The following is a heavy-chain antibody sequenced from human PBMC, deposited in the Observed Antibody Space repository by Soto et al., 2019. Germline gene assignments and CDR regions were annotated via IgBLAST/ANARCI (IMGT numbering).Heavy chain of an antibody. J-gene: IGHJ6*02. Sequence: EMQVVESGGGLVQPGGSLKLSCAASGFTFSGSAMHWVRQAAGKGLEWVGRIKNRAENYATAYAASVKGRFTISRDDSRHPAYLQMDSLEPEDTAVYYCTRRAYSSTWYGMDVWGQGTKVTVSS. CDR1: GFTFSGSA. V-gene: IGHV3-73*02. CDR3: TRRAYSSTWYGMDV. D-gene: IGHD2-2*01. CDR2: IKNRAENYAT.